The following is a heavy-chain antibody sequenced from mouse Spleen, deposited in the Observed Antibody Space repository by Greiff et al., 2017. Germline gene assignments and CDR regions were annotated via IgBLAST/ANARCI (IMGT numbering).Heavy chain of an antibody. CDR1: GYTFTSYW. CDR2: IHPNSGST. J-gene: IGHJ2*01. V-gene: IGHV1-64*01. Sequence: VQLQQPGAGLVKPGASVKLSCKASGYTFTSYWMHWVKQRPGQGLEWIGMIHPNSGSTNYNEKFKSKATLTVDKSSSTAYMQLSSLTSEDSAVYYCASPRLRDGFEYWGQGTTLTGSP. CDR3: ASPRLRDGFEY. D-gene: IGHD1-1*01.